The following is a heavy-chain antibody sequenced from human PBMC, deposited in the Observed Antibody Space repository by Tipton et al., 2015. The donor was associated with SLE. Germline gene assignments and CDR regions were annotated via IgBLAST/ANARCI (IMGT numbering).Heavy chain of an antibody. V-gene: IGHV3-23*01. CDR3: ANELLLWRVGTGQAVDY. CDR2: MSGRGGST. CDR1: GFTFRSYA. Sequence: GSLKLSCAASGFTFRSYAMSRVRQAPGKGLEWVSAMSGRGGSTYYSDSVKGRFTISRDNSKNTLYLKMNSLRAEDTAVYYCANELLLWRVGTGQAVDYSGQCTLFTDPS. J-gene: IGHJ4*02. D-gene: IGHD2-2*01.